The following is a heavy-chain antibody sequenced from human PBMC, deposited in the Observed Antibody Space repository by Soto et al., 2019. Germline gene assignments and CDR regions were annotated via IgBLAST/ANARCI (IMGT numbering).Heavy chain of an antibody. CDR3: ARGNCSGGSCYYSLLPFDY. Sequence: QVQLVQSGAEVKKPGSSVKVACKASVGTFSSYTISWVRQAPGQGLAWMGRIIPILGIANYAQKFQGRVTITADKSTITAYMELSRLRSEDTAVYYCARGNCSGGSCYYSLLPFDYWGQGTLVTVSS. J-gene: IGHJ4*02. CDR1: VGTFSSYT. V-gene: IGHV1-69*02. CDR2: IIPILGIA. D-gene: IGHD2-15*01.